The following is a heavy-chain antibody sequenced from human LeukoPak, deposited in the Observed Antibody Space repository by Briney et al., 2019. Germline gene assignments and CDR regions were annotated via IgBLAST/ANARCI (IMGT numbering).Heavy chain of an antibody. CDR3: AKDRETTASGTFDY. CDR2: ISDDGSSK. V-gene: IGHV3-30*18. J-gene: IGHJ4*02. D-gene: IGHD6-13*01. CDR1: GFTFRNYG. Sequence: QTGGSLRLSCAASGFTFRNYGMHCLRQAPGKGLEWVAVISDDGSSKHYADSVKGRSTISRDNSNNTLYLQMNSLRAEDTAVYYCAKDRETTASGTFDYWGQGTLVTVSS.